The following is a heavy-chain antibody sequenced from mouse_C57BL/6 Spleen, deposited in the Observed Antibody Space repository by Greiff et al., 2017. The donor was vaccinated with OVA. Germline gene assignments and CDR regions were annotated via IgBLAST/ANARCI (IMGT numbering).Heavy chain of an antibody. CDR1: GFTFSDYY. Sequence: DVKLVESEGGLVQPGSSMKLSCTASGFTFSDYYMAWVRQVPEKGLEWVANINYDGSSTYYLDSLKSRFIISRDNAKNILYLQMSSLKSEDTATYYCARGDGYYNAMDYWGQGTSVTVSS. D-gene: IGHD2-3*01. CDR2: INYDGSST. V-gene: IGHV5-16*01. J-gene: IGHJ4*01. CDR3: ARGDGYYNAMDY.